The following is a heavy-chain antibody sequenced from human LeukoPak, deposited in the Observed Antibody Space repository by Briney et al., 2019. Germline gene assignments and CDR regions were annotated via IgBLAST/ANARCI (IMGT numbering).Heavy chain of an antibody. CDR1: RFTFSSYW. J-gene: IGHJ4*02. CDR3: AKDTPFIPIVGAPVLKSNHFDY. CDR2: INPDGSNT. Sequence: PGGSLRLSCAASRFTFSSYWMHWVRQAPGKGLVWVSRINPDGSNTSYADSVKGRFTISRDNSKNTLYLQMNSLRAEDTAVYYCAKDTPFIPIVGAPVLKSNHFDYWGQGTLVTVSS. V-gene: IGHV3-74*01. D-gene: IGHD1-26*01.